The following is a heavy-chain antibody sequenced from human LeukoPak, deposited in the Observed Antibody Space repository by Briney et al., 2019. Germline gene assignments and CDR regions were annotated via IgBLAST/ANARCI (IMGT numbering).Heavy chain of an antibody. Sequence: GGSLRLSCAASGFTFSSFDMHWVRQPTGQGLEWVSTIGTASDTYYPGSVEGRFTLSRDNAKNSLYLQMNSLTAGDTAVYYHARGPPRGKYYYMDVWGKGTTVTVSS. CDR1: GFTFSSFD. J-gene: IGHJ6*03. D-gene: IGHD1-1*01. V-gene: IGHV3-13*01. CDR3: ARGPPRGKYYYMDV. CDR2: IGTASDT.